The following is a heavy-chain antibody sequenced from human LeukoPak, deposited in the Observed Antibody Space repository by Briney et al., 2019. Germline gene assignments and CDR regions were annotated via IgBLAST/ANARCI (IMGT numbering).Heavy chain of an antibody. CDR2: IYYSGST. J-gene: IGHJ4*02. CDR1: GGSISSSSYY. D-gene: IGHD3-16*02. CDR3: AVLRLGELSPAA. Sequence: SETLSLTCTVSGGSISSSSYYWGWIRQPPGKGLEWIGSIYYSGSTYYNPSLKSRVTISVDTSKNQFSLKLSSVTAADTAVYYCAVLRLGELSPAAWGQGTLVTVSS. V-gene: IGHV4-39*07.